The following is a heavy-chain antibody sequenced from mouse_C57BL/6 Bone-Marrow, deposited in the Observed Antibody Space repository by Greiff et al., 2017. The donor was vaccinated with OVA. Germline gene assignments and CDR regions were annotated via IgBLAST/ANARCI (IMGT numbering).Heavy chain of an antibody. V-gene: IGHV1-81*01. D-gene: IGHD1-1*01. CDR2: IYPRSGNT. CDR3: ARGYYGSSAWFAY. Sequence: QVQLKQSGAELARPGASVKLSCKASGYTFTSYGISWVKQRPGQGLEWIGEIYPRSGNTYYNEKFKGKATLTADKSSSTAYMELRSLTSEDSAVYFGARGYYGSSAWFAYGGQGTLVTVSA. J-gene: IGHJ3*01. CDR1: GYTFTSYG.